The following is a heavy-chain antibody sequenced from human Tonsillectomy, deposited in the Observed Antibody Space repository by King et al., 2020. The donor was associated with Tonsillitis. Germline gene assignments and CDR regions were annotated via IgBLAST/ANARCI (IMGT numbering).Heavy chain of an antibody. V-gene: IGHV4-59*08. CDR2: IYYSGST. CDR1: GVSISSYY. D-gene: IGHD3-10*01. Sequence: QLQESGPGLVKPSETLSLTCTVSGVSISSYYWSWIRQPPGKGLEWIGYIYYSGSTNYNPSLRSRVTISVDTSKNQFSLKLSSVTAAYTAVYYCARLGVLVWFAIDFWGQGSLVTVSS. CDR3: ARLGVLVWFAIDF. J-gene: IGHJ4*02.